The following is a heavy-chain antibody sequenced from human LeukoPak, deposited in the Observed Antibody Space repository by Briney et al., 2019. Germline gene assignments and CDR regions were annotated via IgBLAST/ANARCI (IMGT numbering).Heavy chain of an antibody. CDR1: GGSISSGSYY. CDR2: IYTSGST. D-gene: IGHD6-19*01. CDR3: PRVVVAGQWLINWFDP. V-gene: IGHV4-61*02. J-gene: IGHJ5*02. Sequence: SETLSLTCTVSGGSISSGSYYWSWIRQPAGKGLEWIARIYTSGSTNYNPSLKSRVTISVDTSKNQFSLKLSSVTAADTAVYCFPRVVVAGQWLINWFDPWGQGTLVTVYS.